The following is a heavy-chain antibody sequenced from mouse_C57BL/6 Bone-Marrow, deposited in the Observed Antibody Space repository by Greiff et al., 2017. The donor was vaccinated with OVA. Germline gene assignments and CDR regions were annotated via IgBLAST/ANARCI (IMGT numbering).Heavy chain of an antibody. V-gene: IGHV2-6*01. CDR3: ASALWFPWFAY. Sequence: QVQLQQSGPGLVAPSQSLSITCTVSGFSLTSYGVDWVRQSPGKGLEWLGVIWGVGSTNYNSALKSRLSISKDNSKSQVFLKMNSLQTDDTAMYYCASALWFPWFAYWGQGTLVTVSA. CDR2: IWGVGST. D-gene: IGHD2-2*01. J-gene: IGHJ3*01. CDR1: GFSLTSYG.